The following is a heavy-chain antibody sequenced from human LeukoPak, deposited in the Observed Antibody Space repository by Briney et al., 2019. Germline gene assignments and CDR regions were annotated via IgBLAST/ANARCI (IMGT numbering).Heavy chain of an antibody. D-gene: IGHD5-18*01. CDR2: ISSSSSYI. Sequence: GGSLRLSCAASGFTFSSYSMNWVRQAPGKGLEWVSSISSSSSYIYYADSVKGRFTISRDNAKNSLYLQMNSLRAEDTAVYYCARDPQYSYGPHFDYWGQGTLVTVSS. CDR1: GFTFSSYS. V-gene: IGHV3-21*01. CDR3: ARDPQYSYGPHFDY. J-gene: IGHJ4*02.